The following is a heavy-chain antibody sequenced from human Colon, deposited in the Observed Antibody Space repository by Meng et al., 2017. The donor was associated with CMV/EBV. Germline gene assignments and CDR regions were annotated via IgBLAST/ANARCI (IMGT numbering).Heavy chain of an antibody. CDR1: GYTFSRYN. CDR3: ATGSVAADGEGY. J-gene: IGHJ4*02. Sequence: SCKAYGYTFSRYNINWVRQAPGQWLEWMGYINPKTGDPTYVQGFRGRFVFSLDTSVSTAYLQISSLQAKDTAVYYCATGSVAADGEGYWGQGTLVTVSS. D-gene: IGHD6-13*01. V-gene: IGHV7-4-1*02. CDR2: INPKTGDP.